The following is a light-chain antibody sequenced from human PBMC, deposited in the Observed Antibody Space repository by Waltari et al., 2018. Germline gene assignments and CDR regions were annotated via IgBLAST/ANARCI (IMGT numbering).Light chain of an antibody. Sequence: DVQMTQSPSSISASIGDRVTITCRASQFIATWFAWYEQKPGKAPKLLIYATSTVQSGVPSRFSGFGSGTEFTLTISNLQPDDFATYFCQQANNFPATFGQGTKLEI. V-gene: IGKV1-12*01. CDR3: QQANNFPAT. J-gene: IGKJ2*01. CDR1: QFIATW. CDR2: ATS.